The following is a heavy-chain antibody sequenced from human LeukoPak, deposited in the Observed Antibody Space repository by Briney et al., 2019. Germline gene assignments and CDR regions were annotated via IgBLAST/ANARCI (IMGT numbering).Heavy chain of an antibody. J-gene: IGHJ3*01. D-gene: IGHD2-15*01. CDR3: VRIADDGFDV. Sequence: PGGSLRLSCAASGFTFSNFWLHWVRQAPGKGLVWVSRIHGDGFTTSFADSVKGRFTISRDNAKNTLYLQLNSLRADDTAVYFCVRIADDGFDVWGQGTMGTVSS. CDR2: IHGDGFTT. CDR1: GFTFSNFW. V-gene: IGHV3-74*01.